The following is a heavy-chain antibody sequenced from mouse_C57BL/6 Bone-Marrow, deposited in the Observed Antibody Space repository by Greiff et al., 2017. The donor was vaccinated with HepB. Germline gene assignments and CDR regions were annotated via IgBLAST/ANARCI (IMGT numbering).Heavy chain of an antibody. J-gene: IGHJ4*01. Sequence: DVKLVESGEGLVKPGGSLKLSCAASGFTFSSYAMSWVRQTPEKRLEWVAYISSGGDYIYYADTVKGRFTISRDNARNTLYLQMSSLKSEDTAMYYCTRVPYYSNYYYYAMDYWGQGTSVTVSS. CDR3: TRVPYYSNYYYYAMDY. CDR1: GFTFSSYA. CDR2: ISSGGDYI. D-gene: IGHD2-5*01. V-gene: IGHV5-9-1*02.